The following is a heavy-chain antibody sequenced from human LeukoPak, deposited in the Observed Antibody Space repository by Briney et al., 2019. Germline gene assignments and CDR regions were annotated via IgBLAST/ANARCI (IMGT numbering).Heavy chain of an antibody. J-gene: IGHJ4*02. V-gene: IGHV4-59*08. Sequence: TSETLSLTCTVSGGSISGYYWSWIRQPPGKGLQFIGYIHYTGSTNYNPSLESRVTLSVDTSKNQFSLKLRSVTAADTDVYYCARLSKDTVVLPAAMAHYFDYWGQGTLVTVSS. CDR1: GGSISGYY. D-gene: IGHD2-2*01. CDR2: IHYTGST. CDR3: ARLSKDTVVLPAAMAHYFDY.